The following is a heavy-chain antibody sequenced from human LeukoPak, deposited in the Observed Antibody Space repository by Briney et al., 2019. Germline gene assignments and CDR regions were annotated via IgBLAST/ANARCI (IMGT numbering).Heavy chain of an antibody. Sequence: HPGGSLRLSCAASGFTFSSYAMHWVRQAPGKGLEWVAFIRYDGSNKYYADSVKGRFTISRDNSKNTLYLQMNSLRAEDTAVFYCAKELGSGHNYWGQGTLVTVSS. D-gene: IGHD3-10*01. CDR2: IRYDGSNK. J-gene: IGHJ4*02. CDR3: AKELGSGHNY. V-gene: IGHV3-30*02. CDR1: GFTFSSYA.